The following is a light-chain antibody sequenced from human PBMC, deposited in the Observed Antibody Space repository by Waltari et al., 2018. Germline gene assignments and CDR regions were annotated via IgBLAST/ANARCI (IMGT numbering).Light chain of an antibody. CDR2: AAS. J-gene: IGKJ1*01. V-gene: IGKV1-8*01. Sequence: AIRITQSPSSLSASTGDRVTLTCRASQGISSYLAWYQQKPGKAPKLLIYAASTLQSGVPSRFSGSGSGTDLTLTISCLQSEEFATYYCRQYYSYQWTFGQGTKVEIK. CDR1: QGISSY. CDR3: RQYYSYQWT.